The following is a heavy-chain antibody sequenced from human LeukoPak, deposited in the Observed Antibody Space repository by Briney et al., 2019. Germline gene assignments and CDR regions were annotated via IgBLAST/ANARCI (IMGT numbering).Heavy chain of an antibody. CDR3: ARGIVGASDPYYFDY. V-gene: IGHV1-18*01. J-gene: IGHJ4*02. CDR2: ISAYNGNT. D-gene: IGHD1-26*01. CDR1: GYTFTSYG. Sequence: EASVKVSCKASGYTFTSYGISWVRQAPGQGLEWMGWISAYNGNTNYAQKLQGRVTMTTDTSTSTAYMELRSLRSDDTAVYYCARGIVGASDPYYFDYWGQGTLVTVSS.